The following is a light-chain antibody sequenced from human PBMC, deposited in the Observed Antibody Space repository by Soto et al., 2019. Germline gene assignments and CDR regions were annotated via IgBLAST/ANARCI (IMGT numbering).Light chain of an antibody. CDR3: QQYNSYSIT. Sequence: GDRVTITCRASQSISSWLAWYQQKPGKAPTLLIYDASSLESGVPSRFSGSGSGTEFALTISSLQPDDFATYYCQQYNSYSITFGQGTRLEIK. CDR1: QSISSW. V-gene: IGKV1-5*01. CDR2: DAS. J-gene: IGKJ5*01.